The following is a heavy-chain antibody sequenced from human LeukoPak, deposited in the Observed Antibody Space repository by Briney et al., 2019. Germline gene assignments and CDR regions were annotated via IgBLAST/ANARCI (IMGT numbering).Heavy chain of an antibody. CDR3: ARGVVAAAGRTFDF. V-gene: IGHV4-61*01. CDR2: IYNSGST. CDR1: GYSITSGSYS. J-gene: IGHJ4*02. D-gene: IGHD6-13*01. Sequence: SETLSLTCGVSGYSITSGSYSWSWMRQPPGQELEGIGYIYNSGSTNYNPSLKSRVTISLDTSKNQFSLKLSSVTAADTAVYYCARGVVAAAGRTFDFWGQGTLVTVSS.